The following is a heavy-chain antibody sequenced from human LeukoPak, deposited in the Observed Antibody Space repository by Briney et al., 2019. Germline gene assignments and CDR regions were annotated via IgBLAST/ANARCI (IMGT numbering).Heavy chain of an antibody. CDR1: GFTFSDYY. J-gene: IGHJ6*02. CDR2: ISGVASDI. D-gene: IGHD1-26*01. Sequence: GGSLRLSCAASGFTFSDYYMTWIRQAPGKGLEWVSYISGVASDIYYGDSVKGRFTISRDNAKNSVYLQMNSLRAEDTAVYYCARGGALGMDVWGQGTTVTVSS. CDR3: ARGGALGMDV. V-gene: IGHV3-11*01.